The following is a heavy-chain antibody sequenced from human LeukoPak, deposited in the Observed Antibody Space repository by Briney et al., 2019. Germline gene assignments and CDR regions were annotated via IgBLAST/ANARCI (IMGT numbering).Heavy chain of an antibody. Sequence: SETLTLTCAVSGWTFSGYYWSWIRQPPGKGLEWIGEINHSGSTNYNPSLQSRVTISVDTSKNQFYLKLSSVTAADTAVYYCARGACSSTICFGGWFDPWGQGTLVTVSS. V-gene: IGHV4-34*01. D-gene: IGHD2-2*01. CDR2: INHSGST. CDR3: ARGACSSTICFGGWFDP. CDR1: GWTFSGYY. J-gene: IGHJ5*02.